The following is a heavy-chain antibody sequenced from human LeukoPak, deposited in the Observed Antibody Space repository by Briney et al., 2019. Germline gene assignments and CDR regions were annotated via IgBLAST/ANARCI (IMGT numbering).Heavy chain of an antibody. Sequence: GGSLRLSCAASAFSLSAYNMNWVRQAPGKGLEWASSISYTGTYIYYADSVKGRFTISRDNAQNSLYLQMNSLRAEDTAIYYCVRDRGTYRPIDYWGQGTLVTVSS. D-gene: IGHD1-26*01. J-gene: IGHJ4*02. CDR3: VRDRGTYRPIDY. CDR1: AFSLSAYN. V-gene: IGHV3-21*04. CDR2: ISYTGTYI.